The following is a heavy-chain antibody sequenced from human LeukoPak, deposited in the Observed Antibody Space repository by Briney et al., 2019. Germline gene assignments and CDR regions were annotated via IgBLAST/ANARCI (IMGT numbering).Heavy chain of an antibody. CDR2: INPNTGGT. CDR3: ARPLRVTMIRGAAFRASSDFDP. Sequence: ASVKVSCKASGYTFSGYYIHWVRQAPGQGLEWMGWINPNTGGTKYAQRFQDRVTMTRDTSISTAYMEVSRLRYDDTAVYYCARPLRVTMIRGAAFRASSDFDPWGQGTLVTVSS. V-gene: IGHV1-2*02. CDR1: GYTFSGYY. J-gene: IGHJ5*02. D-gene: IGHD3-10*01.